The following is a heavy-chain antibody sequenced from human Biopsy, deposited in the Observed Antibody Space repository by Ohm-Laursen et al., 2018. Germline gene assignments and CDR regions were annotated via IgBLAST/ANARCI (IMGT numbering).Heavy chain of an antibody. CDR3: ARVGVGAPSIDYFDS. CDR1: GDSINNYY. Sequence: TLSLTCTVSGDSINNYYWSWIRQPPGKGLEWIGYIYYSGGTNYNPSLRSRVTISVDRSKNQFSLELSSVTAADTAVYYCARVGVGAPSIDYFDSWGQGALVTVSS. J-gene: IGHJ4*02. D-gene: IGHD1-26*01. V-gene: IGHV4-59*01. CDR2: IYYSGGT.